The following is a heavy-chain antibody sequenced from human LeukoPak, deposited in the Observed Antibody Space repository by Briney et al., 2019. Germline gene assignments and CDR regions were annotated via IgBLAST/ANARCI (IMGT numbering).Heavy chain of an antibody. J-gene: IGHJ4*02. V-gene: IGHV4-59*01. CDR1: GDSISTSY. CDR2: FHNSGTS. Sequence: SETLSLTCSVSGDSISTSYWAWIRQPPGKGLEWIGYFHNSGTSSYNPFLKSRVTISLDTSSNQFSLKLTSVTAADTAFYYCARDSRGGGPDFDYWGQGILVTVSS. CDR3: ARDSRGGGPDFDY. D-gene: IGHD3-16*01.